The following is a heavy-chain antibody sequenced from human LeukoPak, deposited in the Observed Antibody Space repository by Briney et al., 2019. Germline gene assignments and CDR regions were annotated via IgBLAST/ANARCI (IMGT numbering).Heavy chain of an antibody. V-gene: IGHV3-7*01. CDR2: IKQDGSEK. D-gene: IGHD3-10*01. Sequence: GGSLRLSCAASGFTFSSYWMSWVRQAPGKGLEWVANIKQDGSEKYYVDSVKGRFAISRDNAKNSLYLQMNSLRAEDTAVYYCARDGRSMYCYGSGSCWGQGTLVTVSS. CDR3: ARDGRSMYCYGSGSC. J-gene: IGHJ4*02. CDR1: GFTFSSYW.